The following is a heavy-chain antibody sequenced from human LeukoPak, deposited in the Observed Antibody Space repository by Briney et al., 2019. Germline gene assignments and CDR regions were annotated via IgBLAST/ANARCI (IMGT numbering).Heavy chain of an antibody. D-gene: IGHD3-16*02. V-gene: IGHV3-7*01. Sequence: GGSLRLSCAASEFTITSYWMNWVRQAPGKGLERVANIKQDGSEKHYVDSVKGRFIISRDNAKNSVYLQMNSLRAEDTAVYYCARTNYVWGSYRYAFDYWGQGTLVTVSS. J-gene: IGHJ4*02. CDR1: EFTITSYW. CDR3: ARTNYVWGSYRYAFDY. CDR2: IKQDGSEK.